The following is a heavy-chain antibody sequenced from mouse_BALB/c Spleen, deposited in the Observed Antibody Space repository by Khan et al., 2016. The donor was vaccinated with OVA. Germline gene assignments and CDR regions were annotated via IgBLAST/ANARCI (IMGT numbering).Heavy chain of an antibody. CDR1: GFSLTNYG. CDR2: IWSDGST. CDR3: ARQPYYHYYVMDY. Sequence: QVQLKESGPGLVAPSQSLSITCTISGFSLTNYGVHWVRQPPGKGLEWLVVIWSDGSTTNNSDLRSRLSISKDNSKSQVFLKMNSLQTDDTAMYYCARQPYYHYYVMDYWGQGTSVTGSS. V-gene: IGHV2-6-1*01. D-gene: IGHD2-10*01. J-gene: IGHJ4*01.